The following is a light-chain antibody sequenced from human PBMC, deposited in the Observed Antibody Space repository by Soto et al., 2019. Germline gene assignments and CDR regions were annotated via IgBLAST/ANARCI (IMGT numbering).Light chain of an antibody. Sequence: DIQMTQSPSTLSASVGDRVTITCRASQSISSWLAWYQQKPGKAPNLLIYKASSLESGVLSRFSGSGSGTEFTLTISSLQPDDFATYYFQQYNSYPITFGQGTRLEIK. CDR2: KAS. CDR1: QSISSW. J-gene: IGKJ5*01. V-gene: IGKV1-5*03. CDR3: QQYNSYPIT.